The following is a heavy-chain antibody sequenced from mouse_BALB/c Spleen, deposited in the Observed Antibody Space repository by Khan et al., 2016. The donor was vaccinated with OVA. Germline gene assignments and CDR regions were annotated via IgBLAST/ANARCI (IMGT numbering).Heavy chain of an antibody. CDR1: GFTFSSCG. Sequence: EVHLVESGGGLVQPGGSRKLSCTASGFTFSSCGMHWVRQAPEKGLEWVAYIGSDSSTIYYADTVKGRFTISRDNPKNTLLLQLTSLRSEDTAMYYCASSRYWSWFDSWGQGTLVTVSA. J-gene: IGHJ3*01. D-gene: IGHD2-12*01. CDR3: ASSRYWSWFDS. V-gene: IGHV5-17*02. CDR2: IGSDSSTI.